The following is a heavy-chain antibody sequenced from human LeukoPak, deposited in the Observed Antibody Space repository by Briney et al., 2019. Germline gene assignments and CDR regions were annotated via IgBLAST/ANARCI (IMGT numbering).Heavy chain of an antibody. D-gene: IGHD1-26*01. CDR1: GFTFNNYP. V-gene: IGHV3-30*07. CDR2: IGFDGVIK. J-gene: IGHJ6*03. CDR3: AKIVGATDYYYYMDV. Sequence: PGGSLRLSCAASGFTFNNYPMHWVRQAPGKGLEWVAVIGFDGVIKLYTDSVKGRFTISRDNSKNTLYLQMNSLRAEDTAVYYCAKIVGATDYYYYMDVWGKGTTVTVSS.